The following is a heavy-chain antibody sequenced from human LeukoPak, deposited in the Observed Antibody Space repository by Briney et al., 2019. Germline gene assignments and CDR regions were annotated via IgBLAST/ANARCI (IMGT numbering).Heavy chain of an antibody. CDR2: IYYSGST. D-gene: IGHD4-17*01. J-gene: IGHJ4*02. CDR3: ARGVDGDYVDY. V-gene: IGHV4-59*08. CDR1: GGSISSYY. Sequence: SETLSLTCTVSGGSISSYYWSWIRQPPGKGLEWIGYIYYSGSTNYNPSLKSRVTISVDTSKNQFSLKLSSVTAADTAVYYCARGVDGDYVDYWGQGTLVTVSS.